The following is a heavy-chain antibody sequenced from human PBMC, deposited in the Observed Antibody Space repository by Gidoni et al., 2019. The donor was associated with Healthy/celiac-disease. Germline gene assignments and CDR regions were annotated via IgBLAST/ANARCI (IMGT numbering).Heavy chain of an antibody. CDR3: ARLGAMVPGY. J-gene: IGHJ4*02. V-gene: IGHV4-34*01. CDR1: GGSFSGYY. D-gene: IGHD3-10*01. CDR2: INHSGST. Sequence: QVQLQQWGAGLLKPSETLSLTCAVYGGSFSGYYWSWIRQPPGKGLEWIGEINHSGSTNYNPSLKSRVTISVDTSKNQFSLKLSSVTAADTAVYYCARLGAMVPGYWGQGTLVTVSS.